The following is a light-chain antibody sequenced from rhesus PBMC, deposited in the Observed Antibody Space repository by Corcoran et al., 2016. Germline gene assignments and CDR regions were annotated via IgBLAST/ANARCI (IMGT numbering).Light chain of an antibody. V-gene: IGKV1-69*01. Sequence: DIQMTQSPSSLSGSVGDRVTITCRASQGSSIWLAWYQQKQRKAPKLLIYKASNLETGVPSRFSVSRSGTDFTLTINSLPPDDIATYSCQQHDTYPWTFGQGTKVEIK. J-gene: IGKJ1*01. CDR1: QGSSIW. CDR3: QQHDTYPWT. CDR2: KAS.